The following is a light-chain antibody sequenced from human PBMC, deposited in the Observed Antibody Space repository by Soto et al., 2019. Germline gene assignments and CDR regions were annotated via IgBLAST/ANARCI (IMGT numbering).Light chain of an antibody. CDR3: SSYAGSNNV. CDR1: SSDVGGYNY. V-gene: IGLV2-8*01. CDR2: EVS. Sequence: QSALTQPPSASGSPGQSVTISCTGTSSDVGGYNYVYCYQKQPGKAPKLMIYEVSKRHSGIPDRFSGSKSGNTASLTVSGLQAEDEADYYCSSYAGSNNVFGTGTKLTVL. J-gene: IGLJ1*01.